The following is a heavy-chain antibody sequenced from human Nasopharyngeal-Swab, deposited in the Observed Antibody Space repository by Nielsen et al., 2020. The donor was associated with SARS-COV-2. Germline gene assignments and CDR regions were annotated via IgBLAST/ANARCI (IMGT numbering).Heavy chain of an antibody. Sequence: SLKISCAASGFTFDDYAMHWVRHAPGKGLEWVSGISWNSGSKGYADSVKGRFTISRDNAKNSLYLQMNSLRAEDTAVYYCAKAAEGYYDILTGYSIMYYFDYWGQGTLVTVSS. J-gene: IGHJ4*02. CDR3: AKAAEGYYDILTGYSIMYYFDY. CDR2: ISWNSGSK. D-gene: IGHD3-9*01. CDR1: GFTFDDYA. V-gene: IGHV3-9*01.